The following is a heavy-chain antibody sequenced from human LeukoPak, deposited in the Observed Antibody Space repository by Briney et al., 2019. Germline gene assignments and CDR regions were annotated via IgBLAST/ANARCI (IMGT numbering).Heavy chain of an antibody. CDR2: ISAYNGNT. J-gene: IGHJ4*02. CDR3: ASADRYSGSYDY. V-gene: IGHV1-18*01. CDR1: GGTFSSYA. D-gene: IGHD1-26*01. Sequence: GASVKVSCKASGGTFSSYAISWVRQAPGQGLEWMGWISAYNGNTNYAQKLQGRVTMTTDTSTSTAYMELRSLRSDDTAVYYCASADRYSGSYDYWGQGTLVTVSS.